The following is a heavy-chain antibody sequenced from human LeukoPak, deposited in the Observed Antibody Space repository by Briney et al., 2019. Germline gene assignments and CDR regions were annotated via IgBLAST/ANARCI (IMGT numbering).Heavy chain of an antibody. CDR3: ARGGGLGAYYYYMDV. CDR1: GYSISSGYY. J-gene: IGHJ6*03. CDR2: IYYSGST. D-gene: IGHD1-26*01. V-gene: IGHV4-61*01. Sequence: SETLSLTCTVSGYSISSGYYWAWIRPPPGKGLEWIGYIYYSGSTNYNPSLKSRVTISVDTSKNQFSLKLSSVTAADTAVYYCARGGGLGAYYYYMDVWGKGTTVTVSS.